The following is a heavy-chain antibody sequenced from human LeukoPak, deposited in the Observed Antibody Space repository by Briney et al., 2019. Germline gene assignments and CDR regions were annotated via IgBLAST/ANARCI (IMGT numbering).Heavy chain of an antibody. D-gene: IGHD3-16*02. Sequence: GGSLRLSCAASGFTFNSFGIHWVRQAPGKGLEWVSSISSSSSYIYYADSVKGRFTISRDNAKNSLYLQMNSLRVEDTAVYFCAKDGGRYRFDYWGQGTLVTVSS. CDR2: ISSSSSYI. CDR1: GFTFNSFG. V-gene: IGHV3-21*01. J-gene: IGHJ4*02. CDR3: AKDGGRYRFDY.